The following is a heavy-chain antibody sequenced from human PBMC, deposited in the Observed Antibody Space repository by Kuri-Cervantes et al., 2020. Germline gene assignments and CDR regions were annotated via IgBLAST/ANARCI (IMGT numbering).Heavy chain of an antibody. V-gene: IGHV1-8*01. D-gene: IGHD5-18*01. CDR2: MNPNSGNT. CDR1: GYTFTSYD. CDR3: ARAPEYSSIHYYFDY. Sequence: ASVKVSCKASGYTFTSYDINWVRQATGQGLEWMGWMNPNSGNTGYAQKLQGRVTMTTDTSTTTAYMELRSLRSDDTAVYYCARAPEYSSIHYYFDYWGQGTLVTVSS. J-gene: IGHJ4*02.